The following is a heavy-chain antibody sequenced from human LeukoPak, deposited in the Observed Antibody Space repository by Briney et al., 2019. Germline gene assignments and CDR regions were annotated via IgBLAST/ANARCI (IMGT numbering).Heavy chain of an antibody. D-gene: IGHD3-10*01. J-gene: IGHJ4*02. CDR1: GGSISNYY. CDR3: ARRPTYGSGSYNY. CDR2: IYTSGST. V-gene: IGHV4-4*07. Sequence: SETLSLTCTVSGGSISNYYWSWIRQPAGKGLEWIGRIYTSGSTNYNPSLKSRVTISVDTSKNQFSLKLSSVTAADTAVYYCARRPTYGSGSYNYWGQGTLVTVSS.